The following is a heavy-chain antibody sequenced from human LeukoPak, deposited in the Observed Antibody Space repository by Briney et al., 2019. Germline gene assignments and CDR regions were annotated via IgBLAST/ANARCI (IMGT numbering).Heavy chain of an antibody. CDR2: IHLDGGT. D-gene: IGHD3-3*01. CDR1: GGSVTSTNW. Sequence: PLETLSLTCDVSGGSVTSTNWWTWVHQPAEKGLEWIGEIHLDGGTNYKPSLKSRLIMSMDLPENHISLKLTSVTAADTAVYYCAREGGFYRPLYYSGQGTLVTVSS. J-gene: IGHJ4*02. CDR3: AREGGFYRPLYY. V-gene: IGHV4-4*02.